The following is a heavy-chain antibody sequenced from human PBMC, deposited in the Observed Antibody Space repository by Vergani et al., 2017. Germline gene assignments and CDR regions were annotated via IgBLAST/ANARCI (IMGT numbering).Heavy chain of an antibody. J-gene: IGHJ4*02. CDR3: ARSRIYYGAGSPDY. V-gene: IGHV4-59*02. Sequence: QVKLQESGPGLVKPSETLSLTCTVSGASVNSYYWSWIRQPPGKGLEWMGYVSFRGDTLYDPSVKGRMTISLNTSSNQFSLYLTSVTAADTAVYYCARSRIYYGAGSPDYWGQGTLVTVSS. D-gene: IGHD3-10*01. CDR2: VSFRGDT. CDR1: GASVNSYY.